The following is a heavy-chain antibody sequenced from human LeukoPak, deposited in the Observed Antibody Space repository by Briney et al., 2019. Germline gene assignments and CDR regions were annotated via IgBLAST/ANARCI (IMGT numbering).Heavy chain of an antibody. J-gene: IGHJ4*02. Sequence: GASVKVSCKASGYTFTGYYMHWVRQAPGQGLEWMGRINPNSGGTNYAQKFQGRVNMTRDTSISTAYMELSRLRSDDTAVYYCARVGGYDILTGYVGGTYDYWGQGTLVTVSS. V-gene: IGHV1-2*06. CDR3: ARVGGYDILTGYVGGTYDY. CDR1: GYTFTGYY. D-gene: IGHD3-9*01. CDR2: INPNSGGT.